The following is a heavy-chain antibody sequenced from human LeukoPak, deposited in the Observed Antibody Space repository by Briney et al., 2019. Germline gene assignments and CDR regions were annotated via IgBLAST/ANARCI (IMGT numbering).Heavy chain of an antibody. J-gene: IGHJ4*02. Sequence: GGPLNPSCEAPGFTFSAYYMSWFRQAPGKGLEWVSYISSSGSTIYYADSVKGRFTISRDNAKNSLYLQMNSLRAEDTAVYYCAVSAAINYWGQGTLVTVSS. CDR2: ISSSGSTI. CDR3: AVSAAINY. CDR1: GFTFSAYY. V-gene: IGHV3-11*01. D-gene: IGHD2-2*02.